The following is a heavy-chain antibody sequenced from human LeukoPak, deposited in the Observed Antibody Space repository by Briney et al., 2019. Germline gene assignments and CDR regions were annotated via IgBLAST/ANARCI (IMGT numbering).Heavy chain of an antibody. D-gene: IGHD3-16*01. V-gene: IGHV3-30*04. CDR2: ISYDGSNK. CDR3: ARDGGRGFEP. Sequence: PGGSLRLSCAASGFTFSSYAMHWVRQAPGKGLEWVVVISYDGSNKYYADPVKGRFTISRDNSKNTLYLQMNILTAEDTAVYYWARDGGRGFEPWGQGTLVTVSS. J-gene: IGHJ5*02. CDR1: GFTFSSYA.